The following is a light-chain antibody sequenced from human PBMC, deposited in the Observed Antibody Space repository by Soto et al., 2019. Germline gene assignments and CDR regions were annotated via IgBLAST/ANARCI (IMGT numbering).Light chain of an antibody. CDR1: SGHISNA. Sequence: QSVLTQSPSASASLGASVKLTCTLSSGHISNAIAWHQQQPERGPRYLMKIESDGSHTKGDGIPDRFSGSSSGAERHLTISSLQSEDESDYYCQTGGTGTVVFCGGTKLTVL. V-gene: IGLV4-69*01. CDR3: QTGGTGTVV. J-gene: IGLJ2*01. CDR2: IESDGSH.